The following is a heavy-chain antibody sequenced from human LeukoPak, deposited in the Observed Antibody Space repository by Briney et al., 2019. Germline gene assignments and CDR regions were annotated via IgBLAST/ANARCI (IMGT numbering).Heavy chain of an antibody. V-gene: IGHV4-34*01. CDR3: ARFFYGDYVHFDY. J-gene: IGHJ4*02. CDR2: INHSRST. CDR1: GGSFSGYY. D-gene: IGHD4-17*01. Sequence: SETLSLTCAVYGGSFSGYYWSWIRQPPGKGLEWIGEINHSRSTNYNPSLKSRVTISVDTSKNQFSLKLSSVTAAGTAVYYCARFFYGDYVHFDYWGQGTLVTVSS.